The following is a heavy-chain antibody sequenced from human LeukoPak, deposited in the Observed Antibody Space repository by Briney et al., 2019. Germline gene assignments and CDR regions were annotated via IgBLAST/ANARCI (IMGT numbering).Heavy chain of an antibody. CDR1: GGSISSDSYY. CDR3: ARTPYDSSGYAFDY. J-gene: IGHJ4*02. V-gene: IGHV4-31*03. CDR2: IYYSGNT. Sequence: SETLSLTCTVSGGSISSDSYYWAWIRHHPGKGLEWIGYIYYSGNTYYIPSLKSRLTISVDTSKNQFSLKLNSVTAADTAVYYCARTPYDSSGYAFDYWGQGTLVTVPS. D-gene: IGHD3-22*01.